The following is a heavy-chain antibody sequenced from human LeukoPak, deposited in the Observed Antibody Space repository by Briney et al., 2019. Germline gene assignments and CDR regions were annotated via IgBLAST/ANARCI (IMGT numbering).Heavy chain of an antibody. CDR2: IKHDESEK. D-gene: IGHD3-16*01. V-gene: IGHV3-7*01. J-gene: IGHJ4*02. CDR3: TRRLDD. CDR1: GFTFSSYV. Sequence: GGSLRLSCAASGFTFSSYVMSWVRQAPGKGLEWVANIKHDESEKNYLDSVKGRFTISRDNAQNSLYLQMNGLRVEDTAVYYCTRRLDDWGQGTLVTVSS.